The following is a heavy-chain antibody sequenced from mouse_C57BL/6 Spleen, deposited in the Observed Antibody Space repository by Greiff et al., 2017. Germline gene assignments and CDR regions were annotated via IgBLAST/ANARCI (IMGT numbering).Heavy chain of an antibody. CDR3: ARDYGSSQYYFDY. D-gene: IGHD1-1*01. J-gene: IGHJ2*01. V-gene: IGHV1-43*01. CDR2: INPSTGGT. CDR1: GYSFTGYY. Sequence: EVQLQQSGPELVKPGASVKISCKASGYSFTGYYMHWVKQSSEKSLEWIGEINPSTGGTSYNQKFKGKATLTVDKSSSTAYMQLKSLTSEDSAVYYCARDYGSSQYYFDYWGQGTTLTVSS.